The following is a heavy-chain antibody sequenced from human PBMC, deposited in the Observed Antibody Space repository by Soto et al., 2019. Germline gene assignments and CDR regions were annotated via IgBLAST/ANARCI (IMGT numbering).Heavy chain of an antibody. CDR1: GFTFSSYA. J-gene: IGHJ5*02. CDR2: ISGSGGST. CDR3: ARLSVSYDFWSGYYPPGWFDP. Sequence: EVQLLESGGGLVQPGGSLRLSCAASGFTFSSYAMSWVRQAPGKGLEWVSAISGSGGSTYYADSVKGRFTISRDNSKNTLYLQMNSLRAEDTAVYYCARLSVSYDFWSGYYPPGWFDPWGQGTLVTVSS. V-gene: IGHV3-23*01. D-gene: IGHD3-3*01.